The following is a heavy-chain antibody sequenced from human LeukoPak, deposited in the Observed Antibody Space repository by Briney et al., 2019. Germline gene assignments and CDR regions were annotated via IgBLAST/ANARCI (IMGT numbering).Heavy chain of an antibody. CDR1: GFTFSTYW. V-gene: IGHV3-7*05. Sequence: PGGSLRLSCAASGFTFSTYWMSWVRQAPGKGLEWVANIKQDGSEKVYVDSVKGRFTISRDNAQNSLFLQMSALRAEDTAVYYCARDPYSSTWSYGMDVWGQGTTVTVSS. CDR3: ARDPYSSTWSYGMDV. J-gene: IGHJ6*02. CDR2: IKQDGSEK. D-gene: IGHD6-13*01.